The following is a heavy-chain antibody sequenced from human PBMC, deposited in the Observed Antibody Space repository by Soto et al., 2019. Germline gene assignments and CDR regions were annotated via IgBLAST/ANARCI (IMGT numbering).Heavy chain of an antibody. CDR2: INPYGGST. CDR3: ARDLGAAGL. D-gene: IGHD6-13*01. CDR1: GYTFTSHY. J-gene: IGHJ4*02. V-gene: IGHV1-46*01. Sequence: ASVKVSCKASGYTFTSHYIHWVRQSPGQGLEWMAIINPYGGSTNYAQKFRGRVTLTMETSTSTVYMEVSRLRSEDTAVYYCARDLGAAGLWGQGTLVNVSS.